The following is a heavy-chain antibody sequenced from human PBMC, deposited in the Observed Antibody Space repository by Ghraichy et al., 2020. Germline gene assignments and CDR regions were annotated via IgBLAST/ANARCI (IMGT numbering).Heavy chain of an antibody. D-gene: IGHD3-9*01. CDR2: IYTSGST. CDR1: GGSISSGSYY. CDR3: ARVEVAGYYDAFDI. J-gene: IGHJ3*02. Sequence: SETLSLTCTVSGGSISSGSYYWSWIRQPAGKGLEWIGRIYTSGSTNYNPSLKSRVTISVDTSKNQFSLKLSSVTAADTAVYYCARVEVAGYYDAFDIWGQGTMVTVSS. V-gene: IGHV4-61*02.